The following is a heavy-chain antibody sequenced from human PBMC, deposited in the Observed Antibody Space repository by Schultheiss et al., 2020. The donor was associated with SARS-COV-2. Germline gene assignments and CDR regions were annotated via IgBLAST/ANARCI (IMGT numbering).Heavy chain of an antibody. D-gene: IGHD5-12*01. CDR2: ISYDGSNK. CDR3: ARESGGYDFFNYYYYGMDV. Sequence: GGSLRLSCAASGFTFSSYGMHWVRQAPGKGLEWVAVISYDGSNKYYVDSVKGRFTISRDNAKNSLYLQMNSLRAEDTAVYYCARESGGYDFFNYYYYGMDVWGQGTTVTVSS. J-gene: IGHJ6*02. V-gene: IGHV3-30*03. CDR1: GFTFSSYG.